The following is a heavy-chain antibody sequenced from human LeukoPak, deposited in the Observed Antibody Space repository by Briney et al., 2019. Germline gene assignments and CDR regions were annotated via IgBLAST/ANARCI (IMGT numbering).Heavy chain of an antibody. CDR3: ARHIGHGAFDI. J-gene: IGHJ3*02. Sequence: ASVKVSCKASGYTFTGYYMHWVRQAPGQGLEWMGWINPNSGGTNYAQKFQDRVTMTRDTSISTAYMELSRLSSDDTAVYYCARHIGHGAFDIWGQVTMVTVSS. CDR2: INPNSGGT. V-gene: IGHV1-2*02. CDR1: GYTFTGYY.